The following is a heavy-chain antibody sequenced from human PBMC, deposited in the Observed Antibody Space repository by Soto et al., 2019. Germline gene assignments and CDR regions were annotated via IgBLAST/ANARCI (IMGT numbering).Heavy chain of an antibody. V-gene: IGHV3-30-3*01. CDR3: ARVRGVVVVPAAILSLDY. Sequence: QVQLVESGGGVVQPGRSLRLSCAASGFTFSSYAMHWVRQAPGKGLEWVAVISYDGSNKYYADSVKGRFTISRDNSKNTLYLQMNSLRAEDTAVYYCARVRGVVVVPAAILSLDYWGQGTLVTVSS. CDR1: GFTFSSYA. J-gene: IGHJ4*02. D-gene: IGHD2-2*02. CDR2: ISYDGSNK.